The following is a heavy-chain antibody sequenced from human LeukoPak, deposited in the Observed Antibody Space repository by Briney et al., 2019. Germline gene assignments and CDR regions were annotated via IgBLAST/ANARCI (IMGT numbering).Heavy chain of an antibody. J-gene: IGHJ6*02. Sequence: GGSLRLSCAASGFTFSSYGMHWVRQAPGKGLEWVAVISYDGSNKYYADSVKGRFTISRDNSKNTLYLQMNSLRAEDTAVYYCAAPAQGDTWIQLSYGMDVWGQGTTVTVSS. CDR1: GFTFSSYG. CDR2: ISYDGSNK. D-gene: IGHD5-18*01. V-gene: IGHV3-30*03. CDR3: AAPAQGDTWIQLSYGMDV.